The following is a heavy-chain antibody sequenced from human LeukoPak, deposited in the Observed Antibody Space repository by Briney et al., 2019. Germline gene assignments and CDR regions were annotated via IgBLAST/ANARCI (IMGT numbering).Heavy chain of an antibody. CDR3: ASVYYYDSSGYYPSDY. CDR1: GYTFTSYG. Sequence: ASVNVSCKASGYTFTSYGISWVRQAPGQGLEWMGWISAYNGNTNYAQKLQGRVTMTTDTSTSTAYMELRSLRSDDTAVYYCASVYYYDSSGYYPSDYWGQGTLVTVSS. J-gene: IGHJ4*02. V-gene: IGHV1-18*01. CDR2: ISAYNGNT. D-gene: IGHD3-22*01.